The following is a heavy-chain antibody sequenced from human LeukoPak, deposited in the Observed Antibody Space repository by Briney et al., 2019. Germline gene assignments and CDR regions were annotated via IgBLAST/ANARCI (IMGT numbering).Heavy chain of an antibody. D-gene: IGHD5-18*01. CDR3: ARGARRGYSYGYPFDY. V-gene: IGHV3-7*05. CDR2: IKQDGSEK. Sequence: GGSLRLSCAASGFTFSSYWMSWVRQAPGKGLEWVANIKQDGSEKYYVDSVKGRFTISRDNAKNSLYLQMNSLGAEDTAVYYCARGARRGYSYGYPFDYWGQGTLVTVSS. CDR1: GFTFSSYW. J-gene: IGHJ4*02.